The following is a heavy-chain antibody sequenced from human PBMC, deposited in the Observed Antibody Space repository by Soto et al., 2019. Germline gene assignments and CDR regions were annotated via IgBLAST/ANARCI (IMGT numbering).Heavy chain of an antibody. Sequence: PSETLSLTCTVSGDPISSSNYYWGWIRQPPGKGLEWIGSIYYSGNPYYNPSLKSRVPISVDTSKNQFSLRLSSVTAADADVFYCGSLLGKGDYQGNTSYFDYGGPVTLVTV. CDR1: GDPISSSNYY. D-gene: IGHD4-17*01. CDR2: IYYSGNP. V-gene: IGHV4-39*01. J-gene: IGHJ4*02. CDR3: GSLLGKGDYQGNTSYFDY.